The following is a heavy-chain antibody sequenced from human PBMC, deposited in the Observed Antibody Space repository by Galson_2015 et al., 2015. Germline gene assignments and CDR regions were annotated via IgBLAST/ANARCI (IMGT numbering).Heavy chain of an antibody. J-gene: IGHJ6*02. CDR3: AREGPAVDTGVGGGDGDYYGLDV. D-gene: IGHD5-18*01. CDR2: MSSSGHTI. Sequence: SLRLSCAASGFAFSDYYMTWIRQAPGKGLEWLAYMSSSGHTIYYADSVKGRFTISRDNAKSSLYLQMNSLRAEDTAVYYCAREGPAVDTGVGGGDGDYYGLDVWGQGTTVTVSS. V-gene: IGHV3-11*01. CDR1: GFAFSDYY.